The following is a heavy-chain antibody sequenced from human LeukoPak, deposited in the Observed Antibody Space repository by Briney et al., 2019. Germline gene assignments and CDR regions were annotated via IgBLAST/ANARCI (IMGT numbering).Heavy chain of an antibody. CDR3: ARRGGYCSGGSCYYWFDP. D-gene: IGHD2-15*01. J-gene: IGHJ5*02. Sequence: SETLSLTCAVHGGSLSGFYWSWIRQSPGKGLEWIGEINPSGTTRYNPSLKSRVTMSLDASKNQFSLKLSAVTAADTAVYYCARRGGYCSGGSCYYWFDPWGQGTLVTVSS. V-gene: IGHV4-34*01. CDR1: GGSLSGFY. CDR2: INPSGTT.